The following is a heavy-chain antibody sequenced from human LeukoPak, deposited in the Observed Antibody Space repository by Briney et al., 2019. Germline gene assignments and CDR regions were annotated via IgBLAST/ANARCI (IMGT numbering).Heavy chain of an antibody. D-gene: IGHD3-16*02. CDR3: ARDIYDYVWGSYRYCFDY. Sequence: GRSLRLSCAASGFTFSSYSMNWVRQAPGKGLEWVSSISSSSSYIYYADSVKGRFTISRDNAKNSLYLQMNSLRAEDTAVYYCARDIYDYVWGSYRYCFDYWGQGTLVTVSS. CDR2: ISSSSSYI. CDR1: GFTFSSYS. V-gene: IGHV3-21*01. J-gene: IGHJ4*02.